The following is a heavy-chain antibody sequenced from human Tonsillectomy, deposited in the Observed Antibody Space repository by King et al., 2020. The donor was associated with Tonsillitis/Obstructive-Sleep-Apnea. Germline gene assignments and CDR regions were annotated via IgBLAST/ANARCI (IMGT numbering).Heavy chain of an antibody. D-gene: IGHD2-15*01. CDR3: ARTGCSGASCYLHYYYYYYMDV. J-gene: IGHJ6*03. CDR2: ISSSSSYI. CDR1: GFTFSSYS. V-gene: IGHV3-21*01. Sequence: VQLVESGGGLVKPGGSLRLSCAASGFTFSSYSMNWVRQAPGKGLEWVSSISSSSSYIYYADSVKGRFTISRDNAKNSLYLQMNSLRAEDTAVYYCARTGCSGASCYLHYYYYYYMDVWGKGTTVTVSS.